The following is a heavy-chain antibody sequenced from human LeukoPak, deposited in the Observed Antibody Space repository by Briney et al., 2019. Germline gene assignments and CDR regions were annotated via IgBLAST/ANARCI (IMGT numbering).Heavy chain of an antibody. CDR1: GYTFTSYD. CDR2: MNPNSGNT. Sequence: WASVKVSCKASGYTFTSYDINWVRQATGQGLEWMGWMNPNSGNTGYAQKFQGRVTMTRNTSISTAYMELSSLRSEDTAVYYCARGLSLRSSGWYYWDYYYYMDVWGKGTTVTISS. D-gene: IGHD6-19*01. J-gene: IGHJ6*03. CDR3: ARGLSLRSSGWYYWDYYYYMDV. V-gene: IGHV1-8*01.